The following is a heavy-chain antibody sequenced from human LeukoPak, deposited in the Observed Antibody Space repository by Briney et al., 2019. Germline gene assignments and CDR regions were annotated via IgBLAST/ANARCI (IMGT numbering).Heavy chain of an antibody. V-gene: IGHV4-39*07. CDR2: IYYSGST. Sequence: SETLSLTCTVSGGSISSTTYYWAWIRQPPGKGLEWIVSIYYSGSTYYNPSLKSRVTISVDTSKNQFSLNLNSVTAADTAVYYCARGGYDSSGYQYYFDYWGQGTLVTVSS. D-gene: IGHD3-22*01. J-gene: IGHJ4*02. CDR1: GGSISSTTYY. CDR3: ARGGYDSSGYQYYFDY.